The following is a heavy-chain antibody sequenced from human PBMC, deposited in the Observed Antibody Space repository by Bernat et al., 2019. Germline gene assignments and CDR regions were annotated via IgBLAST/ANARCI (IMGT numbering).Heavy chain of an antibody. CDR1: GFTFSSYA. D-gene: IGHD3-22*01. V-gene: IGHV3-23*01. Sequence: EVQLLESGGGLVQPGGSLRLSCAASGFTFSSYAMSWVRQAPGKGLEWVSAISGSGGSTYYADSVKGRFTISRDNSKNTLYLQMNSPRAEDTAVYYCANPPGGSGYYYAFDIWGQGTMVTVSS. CDR2: ISGSGGST. J-gene: IGHJ3*02. CDR3: ANPPGGSGYYYAFDI.